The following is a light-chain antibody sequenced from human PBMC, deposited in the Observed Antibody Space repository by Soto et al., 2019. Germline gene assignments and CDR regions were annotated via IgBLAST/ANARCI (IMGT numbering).Light chain of an antibody. CDR3: QQYNNWPLT. CDR1: QSVSSN. J-gene: IGKJ4*01. V-gene: IGKV3-15*01. Sequence: EIVLTQSPGTLSLSPGERATLSCRASQSVSSNYLAWYQQKPGQAPRLLIYGASTRATGFPARFSGSGSGTEFTLTISSLQSEDFAVYYCQQYNNWPLTFGGETKVDIK. CDR2: GAS.